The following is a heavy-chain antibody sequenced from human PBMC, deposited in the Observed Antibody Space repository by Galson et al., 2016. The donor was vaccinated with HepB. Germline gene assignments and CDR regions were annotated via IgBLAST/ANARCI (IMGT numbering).Heavy chain of an antibody. CDR1: GFSFSTYT. J-gene: IGHJ6*02. Sequence: SLRLSCAGSGFSFSTYTLNWVRQAPGKGLEWVSSMSSSGNYMYYADSVRGRFTVSRDKAKNSLYLQMNSLRAEDTAVYYCARGGFCSGASCRMVTHYGMDVWGQGTTVIVSS. V-gene: IGHV3-21*03. CDR2: MSSSGNYM. CDR3: ARGGFCSGASCRMVTHYGMDV. D-gene: IGHD2-15*01.